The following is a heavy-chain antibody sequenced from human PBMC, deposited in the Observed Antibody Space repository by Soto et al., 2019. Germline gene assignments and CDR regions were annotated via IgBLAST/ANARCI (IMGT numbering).Heavy chain of an antibody. D-gene: IGHD2-2*01. J-gene: IGHJ3*02. CDR1: GGSFSGYY. Sequence: SETLSLTCAFYGGSFSGYYWSWIRQPPGKGLEWIGEINHSGSTNYNPSLKSRVTISVDTSKNQFSLKLSSVTAADTAVYYCARGRVVTADFDIWGQGTMVNVSS. CDR3: ARGRVVTADFDI. CDR2: INHSGST. V-gene: IGHV4-34*01.